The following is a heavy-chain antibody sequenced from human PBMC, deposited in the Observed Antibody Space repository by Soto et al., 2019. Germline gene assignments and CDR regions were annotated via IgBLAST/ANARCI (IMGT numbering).Heavy chain of an antibody. J-gene: IGHJ6*02. CDR3: ASGDAAKLVVTTYYAMDV. CDR2: IIPVFGTP. Sequence: QVQLVQSGAEVKKPGSSVKVSCTASGGSFSNFGIGWVRQAPGQGLEWMGAIIPVFGTPHYAQKFQDRVTINADESTTTVNTEVRSLTSEDTAVYYCASGDAAKLVVTTYYAMDVRGQGTTVTVSS. CDR1: GGSFSNFG. D-gene: IGHD4-17*01. V-gene: IGHV1-69*12.